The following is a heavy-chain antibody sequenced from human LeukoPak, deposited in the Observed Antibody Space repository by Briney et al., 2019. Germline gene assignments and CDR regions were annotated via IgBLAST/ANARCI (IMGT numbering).Heavy chain of an antibody. CDR2: INWNGGST. Sequence: GGSLRLSCAASGFTFSNYAMNWVRQAPGKGLEWVSGINWNGGSTGYADSVKGRFTISRDNAKNSLYLQMNSLRAEDTALYYCARSQNPDYYYYYYMDVRGKGTTVTVSS. CDR1: GFTFSNYA. V-gene: IGHV3-20*04. CDR3: ARSQNPDYYYYYYMDV. J-gene: IGHJ6*03.